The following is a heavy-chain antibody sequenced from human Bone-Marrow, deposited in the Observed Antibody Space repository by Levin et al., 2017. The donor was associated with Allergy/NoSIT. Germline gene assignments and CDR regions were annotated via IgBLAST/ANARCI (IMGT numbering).Heavy chain of an antibody. Sequence: SCAASGFTFSSYGMHWVRQAPGKGLEWVAVISYDGSNKYYADSVKGRFTISRDNSKNTLYLQMNSLRAEDTAVYYCAKGMEWLLGGSSDYYYYGMDVWGQGTTVTVSS. J-gene: IGHJ6*02. V-gene: IGHV3-30*18. CDR1: GFTFSSYG. CDR2: ISYDGSNK. CDR3: AKGMEWLLGGSSDYYYYGMDV. D-gene: IGHD3-3*01.